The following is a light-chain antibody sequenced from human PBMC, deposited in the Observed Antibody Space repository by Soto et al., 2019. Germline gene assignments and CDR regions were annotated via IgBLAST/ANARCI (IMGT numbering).Light chain of an antibody. Sequence: QSALTQPASVSGSPGQSITISCTGTSSDVGGYNYVSWYQQHPGKAPKLMIYDVSNRPSGVSNRFSGFKSGNTASLTISGIQAEDEADYYCSSYTSSSLYVFGTGTKVTVL. CDR3: SSYTSSSLYV. CDR2: DVS. V-gene: IGLV2-14*01. J-gene: IGLJ1*01. CDR1: SSDVGGYNY.